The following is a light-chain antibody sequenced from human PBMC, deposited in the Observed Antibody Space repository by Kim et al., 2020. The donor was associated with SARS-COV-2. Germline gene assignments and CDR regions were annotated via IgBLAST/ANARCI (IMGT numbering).Light chain of an antibody. J-gene: IGKJ2*01. CDR2: GTA. Sequence: LSPGERAPLSRGATQIVAINHLAWFQQNPGQTPRLLFYGTASRVTGISDRFSASGSGTDFTLTISRLEPEDFAVYYCQQYDNSPYTFGQGTKLEI. CDR3: QQYDNSPYT. CDR1: QIVAINH. V-gene: IGKV3-20*01.